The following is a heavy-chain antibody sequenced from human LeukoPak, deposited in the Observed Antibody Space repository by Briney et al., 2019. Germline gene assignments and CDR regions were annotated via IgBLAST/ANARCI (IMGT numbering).Heavy chain of an antibody. CDR2: IEQDGSKK. V-gene: IGHV3-7*01. Sequence: PGGSLRLSCVASGFPFSSYWMTWVRQAPGKGLEWVANIEQDGSKKSYVDSVKGRFTISRDNAKNSLYLQMNSLRAEDTAVYYCARDSEYGMDVWGQGTTVTVSS. J-gene: IGHJ6*02. CDR1: GFPFSSYW. CDR3: ARDSEYGMDV.